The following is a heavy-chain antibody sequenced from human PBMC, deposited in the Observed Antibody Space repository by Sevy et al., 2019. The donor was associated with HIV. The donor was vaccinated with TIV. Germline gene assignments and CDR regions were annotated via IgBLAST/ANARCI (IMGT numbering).Heavy chain of an antibody. CDR1: GFTFRNYW. Sequence: GGSLRLSCAVSGFTFRNYWMSWVRQAPGKGLEWVANTKEDGSEKYYVDSVKGRFTISRDNAKNSLYLQMNSLRAEDTAVYYCARDRTWNDFYYNYGMDVWGQGTTVTVSS. J-gene: IGHJ6*02. V-gene: IGHV3-7*01. CDR3: ARDRTWNDFYYNYGMDV. CDR2: TKEDGSEK. D-gene: IGHD1-1*01.